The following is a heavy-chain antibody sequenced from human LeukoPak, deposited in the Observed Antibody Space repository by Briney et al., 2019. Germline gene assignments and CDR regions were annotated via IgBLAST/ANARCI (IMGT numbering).Heavy chain of an antibody. CDR3: ARVSSEYSYGHPYYFDY. Sequence: PGGSLRLSCAASGFSFSSFGMHWVRQAPGKGLEWVSSISSSSSYIYYADSVKGRFTISRDNAKNSLYLQMNSLRAEDTAVYYCARVSSEYSYGHPYYFDYWGQGTLVTVSS. J-gene: IGHJ4*02. CDR1: GFSFSSFG. D-gene: IGHD5-18*01. CDR2: ISSSSSYI. V-gene: IGHV3-21*01.